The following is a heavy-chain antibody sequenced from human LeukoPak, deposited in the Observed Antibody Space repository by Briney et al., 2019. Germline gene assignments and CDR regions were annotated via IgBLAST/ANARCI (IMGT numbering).Heavy chain of an antibody. J-gene: IGHJ4*02. D-gene: IGHD3-10*01. Sequence: GRSLGLSCAASGFTFSSYAMHWVRQAPGKGLEWVAVISYDGSNKYYADSVKGRFTISRDNSKNTLYLQMNSLRAEDTAVYYCASVPTLWFGSPATDYWGQGTLVTVSS. V-gene: IGHV3-30*04. CDR3: ASVPTLWFGSPATDY. CDR1: GFTFSSYA. CDR2: ISYDGSNK.